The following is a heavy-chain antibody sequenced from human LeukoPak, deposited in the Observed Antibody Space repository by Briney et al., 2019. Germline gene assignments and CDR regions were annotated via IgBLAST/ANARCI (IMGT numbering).Heavy chain of an antibody. V-gene: IGHV1-2*02. J-gene: IGHJ4*02. CDR3: ARDRYSGSYQPFDY. Sequence: ASVKVSCKASGYTFTDYYMHWVRQAPGQGLEWMGWINPNTGGTIYAQKFQGRVIMTRDTSISTAYMELSRARSDDTAVYYCARDRYSGSYQPFDYWGQGTLVTVSS. CDR2: INPNTGGT. CDR1: GYTFTDYY. D-gene: IGHD1-26*01.